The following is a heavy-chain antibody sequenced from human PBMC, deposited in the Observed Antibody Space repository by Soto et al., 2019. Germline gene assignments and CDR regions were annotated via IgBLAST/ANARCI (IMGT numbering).Heavy chain of an antibody. CDR3: AREDDAFDI. CDR1: GFSFSSHA. J-gene: IGHJ3*02. V-gene: IGHV3-30-3*01. Sequence: QVQLVESGGGVVQPGGSLRLSCAASGFSFSSHAMHWVRQAPGKGLEWVALISEDGRNKWYADSVRGRFTSSGDKSENTLYLQMNSLRAEDTALYYCAREDDAFDIWGQGTMVIVSS. CDR2: ISEDGRNK.